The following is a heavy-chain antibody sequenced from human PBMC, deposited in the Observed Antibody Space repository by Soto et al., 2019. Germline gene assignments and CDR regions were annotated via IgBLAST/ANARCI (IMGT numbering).Heavy chain of an antibody. CDR1: GYTFTSYG. CDR2: ISAYNGNT. Sequence: ASVKISCKASGYTFTSYGISWVRQAPGQGLEWMGWISAYNGNTNYAQKLQGRVTMTTDTSTSTAYMELRSLRSDDTAVYYCARVGRRAGYSYGYRYYSYGMEVWGQGTTVTVSS. J-gene: IGHJ6*02. CDR3: ARVGRRAGYSYGYRYYSYGMEV. D-gene: IGHD5-18*01. V-gene: IGHV1-18*01.